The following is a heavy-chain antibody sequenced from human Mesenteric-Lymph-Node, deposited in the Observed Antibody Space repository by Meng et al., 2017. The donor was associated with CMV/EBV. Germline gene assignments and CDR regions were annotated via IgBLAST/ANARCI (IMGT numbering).Heavy chain of an antibody. V-gene: IGHV5-51*01. CDR1: GYSFTNYW. J-gene: IGHJ4*02. CDR2: IYPGDSDT. CDR3: ARLTSTVTSPLNY. D-gene: IGHD4-17*01. Sequence: KDSGYSFTNYWIVWVRQMPGKGLEWMGIIYPGDSDTRYSPSFQGQVTISADTSISTAYLQWSSLKASDTAIYYCARLTSTVTSPLNYWGQGTLVTVSS.